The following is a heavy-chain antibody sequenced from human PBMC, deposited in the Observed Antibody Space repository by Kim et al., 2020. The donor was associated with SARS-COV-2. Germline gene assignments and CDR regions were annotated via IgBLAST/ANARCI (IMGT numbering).Heavy chain of an antibody. D-gene: IGHD3-16*02. CDR1: GGSMSSFIW. CDR3: ARVDARSLIFHL. V-gene: IGHV4-4*02. CDR2: IYHSGST. Sequence: SETLSLTCTVSGGSMSSFIWWSLVRQPPGQGLEWIGGIYHSGSTSYNPSLKSRVTMSLDKSKNQFSLRLTSVTAADTAVYSCARVDARSLIFHLWGQGTLVTVSA. J-gene: IGHJ5*02.